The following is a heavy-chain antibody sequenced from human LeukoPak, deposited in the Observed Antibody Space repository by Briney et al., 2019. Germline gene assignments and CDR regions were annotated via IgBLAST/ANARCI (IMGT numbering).Heavy chain of an antibody. CDR1: GFTFDDYT. CDR2: ITWDGGST. J-gene: IGHJ3*02. CDR3: ARDLVTAVTTSRSLDAFDM. D-gene: IGHD4-17*01. Sequence: GGSLRLSCAASGFTFDDYTMHWVRQAPGKGLEWVSLITWDGGSTYYADSVKGRFTISRDNSKNSLYLQMNRLRAEDTASYHCARDLVTAVTTSRSLDAFDMWGQGTMVTVSS. V-gene: IGHV3-43*01.